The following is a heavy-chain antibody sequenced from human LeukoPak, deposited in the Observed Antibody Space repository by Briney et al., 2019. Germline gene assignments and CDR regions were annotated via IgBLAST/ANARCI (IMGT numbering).Heavy chain of an antibody. Sequence: PGGSLRLSFAASGFTFTNYAMSWARQAPGKGLEWVSGISGSGGSTYYADSVKGRFTISRDNSKNTLYLQMNSLRAEDTAVYYCARGTAWSPLNFDHWGQGIPVTVSS. CDR2: ISGSGGST. CDR1: GFTFTNYA. CDR3: ARGTAWSPLNFDH. D-gene: IGHD2-21*02. J-gene: IGHJ4*02. V-gene: IGHV3-23*01.